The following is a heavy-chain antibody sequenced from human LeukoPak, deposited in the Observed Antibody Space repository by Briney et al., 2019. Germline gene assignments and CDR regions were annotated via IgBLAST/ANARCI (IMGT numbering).Heavy chain of an antibody. J-gene: IGHJ4*02. D-gene: IGHD6-19*01. Sequence: PGGSLRLSCAASGFTFSSYAMSWVRQAPGKGLEWVSTISGSGGSTYYADSVKGRFTISGDNSKNTLYLQMNSLRADDTAVYYCAKGGQYNSEDYWGQGTLVTVSS. V-gene: IGHV3-23*01. CDR1: GFTFSSYA. CDR3: AKGGQYNSEDY. CDR2: ISGSGGST.